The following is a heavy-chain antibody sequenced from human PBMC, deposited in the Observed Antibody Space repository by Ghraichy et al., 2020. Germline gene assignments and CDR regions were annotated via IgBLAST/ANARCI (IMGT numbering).Heavy chain of an antibody. CDR2: IKQDGSEK. CDR1: GFSVNSYW. D-gene: IGHD6-19*01. Sequence: GGTLRLSCAASGFSVNSYWMTWVRQAPGKGLEWVASIKQDGSEKFYADSVKGRFAISGDNAKNSLYLQMNNLRAEDTAVYYCARDPDTNGIGWYCFDDWGQGTLVAVSP. CDR3: ARDPDTNGIGWYCFDD. J-gene: IGHJ4*02. V-gene: IGHV3-7*03.